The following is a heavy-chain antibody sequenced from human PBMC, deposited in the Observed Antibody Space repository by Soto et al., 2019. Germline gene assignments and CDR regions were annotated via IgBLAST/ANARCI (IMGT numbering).Heavy chain of an antibody. CDR2: LYDVDGS. D-gene: IGHD1-1*01. CDR1: GLTISGKKY. CDR3: ATWHEREHAFAV. J-gene: IGHJ3*01. Sequence: EVQLVESGGGLIQPGESLRLSCAAFGLTISGKKYVAWVRQAPGKGLEWVSALYDVDGSFYADSVTVRLTSSSDSSKTTVYLPMNVLRPDDTAVYYCATWHEREHAFAVWDEGTTGTIST. V-gene: IGHV3-53*01.